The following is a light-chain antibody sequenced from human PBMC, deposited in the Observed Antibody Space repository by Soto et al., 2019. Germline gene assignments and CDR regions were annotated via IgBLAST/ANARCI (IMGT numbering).Light chain of an antibody. J-gene: IGLJ2*01. Sequence: QSALTQPRSVSGSPGQSVTISCTGTSSDIGGYNYVSWYQQHPGKAPKLIIYDVSKRPSGVPDRFSGSKSGNTASLTISGLQADDEADYYCCSYAGSYTEVFGGGTKLTVL. CDR2: DVS. V-gene: IGLV2-11*01. CDR3: CSYAGSYTEV. CDR1: SSDIGGYNY.